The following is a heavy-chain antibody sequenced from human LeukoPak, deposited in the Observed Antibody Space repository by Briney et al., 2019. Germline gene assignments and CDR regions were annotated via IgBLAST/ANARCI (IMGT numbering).Heavy chain of an antibody. CDR3: ARRGSGPSSGVDY. Sequence: PSETLSLTCTVSGGSISSYYWSWIRQPPGKGLEWIGYIYYSGSTNYNPSLKSRVTISVDMSKNQFSLKLTSVTAADTAVYYCARRGSGPSSGVDYWGQGTLVTVSS. J-gene: IGHJ4*02. V-gene: IGHV4-59*08. CDR2: IYYSGST. D-gene: IGHD6-19*01. CDR1: GGSISSYY.